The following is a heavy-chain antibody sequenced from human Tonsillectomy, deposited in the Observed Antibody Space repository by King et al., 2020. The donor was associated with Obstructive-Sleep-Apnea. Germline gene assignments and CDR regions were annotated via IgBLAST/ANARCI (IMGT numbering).Heavy chain of an antibody. CDR3: ARGSGAADVNWFDP. D-gene: IGHD6-13*01. V-gene: IGHV4-34*01. J-gene: IGHJ5*02. Sequence: VQLQQWGAGLLKPSETLSLTCAVYGGSFSDYYWSWIRQPPGKGLEWIGEINHSGSTNYNPSLKSRVTISVDMSKNQFSLKLTPVSAADTAVYYCARGSGAADVNWFDPWGQGALVTVSS. CDR2: INHSGST. CDR1: GGSFSDYY.